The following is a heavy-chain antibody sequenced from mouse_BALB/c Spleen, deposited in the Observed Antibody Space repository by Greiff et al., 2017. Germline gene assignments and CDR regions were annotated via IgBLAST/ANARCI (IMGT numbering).Heavy chain of an antibody. CDR1: GYTFTSYW. J-gene: IGHJ3*01. Sequence: QVQLQQPGAELVKPGASVKLSCKASGYTFTSYWMHWVKQRPGQGLEWIGEINPSNGRTNYNEKFKGKATFTADTSSNTAYMQLSSLTSEDSAVYYCARGLRRGFAYWGQGTLVTVSA. CDR2: INPSNGRT. V-gene: IGHV1S81*02. CDR3: ARGLRRGFAY. D-gene: IGHD2-4*01.